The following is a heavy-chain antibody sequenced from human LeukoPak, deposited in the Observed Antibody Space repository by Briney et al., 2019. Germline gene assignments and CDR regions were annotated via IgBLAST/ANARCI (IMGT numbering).Heavy chain of an antibody. CDR1: GYTFTSYY. J-gene: IGHJ4*02. D-gene: IGHD3-9*01. Sequence: ASVKVSCKASGYTFTSYYMHWMRPAPGQGLEWMGIINPSGGSTSYAQKFQGRVTMTRDTSTSTVYMELSSLRSEDTAVYYCARSGQLRYFDWLSPRAFDYWGQGTLVTVSS. V-gene: IGHV1-46*01. CDR3: ARSGQLRYFDWLSPRAFDY. CDR2: INPSGGST.